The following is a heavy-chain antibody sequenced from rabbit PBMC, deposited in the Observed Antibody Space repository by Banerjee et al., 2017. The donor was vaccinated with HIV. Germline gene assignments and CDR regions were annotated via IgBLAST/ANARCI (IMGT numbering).Heavy chain of an antibody. Sequence: EESGGDLVQPEGSLTLTCTASGFDLSSYYWICWVRQAPGKGLEWIACIYTGDGGIYYANWVSGRFTISRTSSTTVTLQMTSLTAADTATYFCGRGGGYYYSSLWGPGTLVTVS. CDR3: GRGGGYYYSSL. CDR1: GFDLSSYYW. D-gene: IGHD2-1*01. CDR2: IYTGDGGI. V-gene: IGHV1S45*01. J-gene: IGHJ6*01.